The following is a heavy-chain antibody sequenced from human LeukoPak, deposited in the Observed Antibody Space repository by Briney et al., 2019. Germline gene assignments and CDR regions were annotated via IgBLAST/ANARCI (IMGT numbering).Heavy chain of an antibody. Sequence: GGSLRLSCAASGFTFSTYGMSWVRQAPGKGLEWVSLISSSGSTTHYADSVKGRFTISRDNSKNTLYLQMNSLRAEDTAVYYCAKDLYSVTGDYWGQGTLDTVSS. CDR1: GFTFSTYG. CDR2: ISSSGSTT. CDR3: AKDLYSVTGDY. D-gene: IGHD6-19*01. J-gene: IGHJ4*02. V-gene: IGHV3-23*01.